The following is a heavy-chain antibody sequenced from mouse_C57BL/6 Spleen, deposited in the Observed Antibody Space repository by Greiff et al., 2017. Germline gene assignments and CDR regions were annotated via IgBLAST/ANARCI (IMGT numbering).Heavy chain of an antibody. CDR1: GFTFSSYA. Sequence: EVMLVESGGGLVKPGGSLKLSCAASGFTFSSYAMSWVRQTPEKRLEWVATISDGGSYTYYPDNVKGRFTISRDNAKNNLYLQMSHLKSEDTAMYYCASDPLFYYYGSSPYYFDYWGQGTTLTVSA. D-gene: IGHD1-1*01. CDR2: ISDGGSYT. V-gene: IGHV5-4*03. J-gene: IGHJ2*01. CDR3: ASDPLFYYYGSSPYYFDY.